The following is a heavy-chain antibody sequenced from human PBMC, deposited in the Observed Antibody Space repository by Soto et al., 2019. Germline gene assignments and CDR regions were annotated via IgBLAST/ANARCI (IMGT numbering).Heavy chain of an antibody. V-gene: IGHV6-1*01. J-gene: IGHJ4*02. CDR3: ARSGPGGYIDH. D-gene: IGHD2-15*01. CDR1: GDSVSSKNAA. Sequence: PSETLSLTCDISGDSVSSKNAAWNWIRQSPSRGLEWLGRTYYRSKWHSGYAVSVRSRVSISPDTSKNRFSLQLNSVTPDDTAVYYCARSGPGGYIDHWGRGTLVTVSS. CDR2: TYYRSKWHS.